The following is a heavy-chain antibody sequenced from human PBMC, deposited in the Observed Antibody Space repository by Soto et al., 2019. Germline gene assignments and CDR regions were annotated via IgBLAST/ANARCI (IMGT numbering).Heavy chain of an antibody. CDR1: GYTFTSYA. V-gene: IGHV1-3*01. Sequence: GASVKVSCKASGYTFTSYAMHWVRQAPGQRLEWMGWINAGNGNTKYSQKFQGRVTITRDTSASTAYMELSSLRSEDTAVYYCARDDGKGYFDWFWGAFDIWGQGTMVTVSS. CDR3: ARDDGKGYFDWFWGAFDI. J-gene: IGHJ3*02. D-gene: IGHD3-9*01. CDR2: INAGNGNT.